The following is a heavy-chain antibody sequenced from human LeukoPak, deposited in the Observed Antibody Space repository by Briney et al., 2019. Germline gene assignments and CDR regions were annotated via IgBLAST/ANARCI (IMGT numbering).Heavy chain of an antibody. Sequence: PSETLSLTCAVSGGSISSSNWWSWVRQPPGKGLEWIGEIYHSGSTNYNPSLKSRVSISVDVSKNQFSLRLTSVTAADTAVYYCARGRDSRGYQFMGFDSWGQGTLVTVSS. CDR1: GGSISSSNW. J-gene: IGHJ4*02. CDR3: ARGRDSRGYQFMGFDS. V-gene: IGHV4-4*02. CDR2: IYHSGST. D-gene: IGHD3-22*01.